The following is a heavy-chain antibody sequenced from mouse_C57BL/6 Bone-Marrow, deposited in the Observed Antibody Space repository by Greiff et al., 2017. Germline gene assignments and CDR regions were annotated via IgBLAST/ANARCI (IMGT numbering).Heavy chain of an antibody. Sequence: EVQLQQSGGDLVKPGGSLKLSCAASGFTFSSYGMSWVRQTPDKRLEWVATISSGGSYTYYPDSVKGRFTISRDNAKTTLDLHMSSLKSEDPAMYYCARRSRGYYFDYWGQGTTLTVSS. CDR2: ISSGGSYT. CDR1: GFTFSSYG. V-gene: IGHV5-6*01. J-gene: IGHJ2*01. CDR3: ARRSRGYYFDY.